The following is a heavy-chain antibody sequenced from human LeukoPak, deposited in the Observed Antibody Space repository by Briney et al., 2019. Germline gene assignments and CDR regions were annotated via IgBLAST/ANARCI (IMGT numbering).Heavy chain of an antibody. V-gene: IGHV5-51*01. Sequence: GESLKISCKGSGYSFTSYWIAWVRQMPGKGLDWMGIIYPGDSDTRYSPSFQGQVTISADKSIDTAYLQWSSLKASDIALYYCARSAGSNWFGPWGQGTQVTVSS. J-gene: IGHJ5*02. CDR3: ARSAGSNWFGP. CDR1: GYSFTSYW. CDR2: IYPGDSDT.